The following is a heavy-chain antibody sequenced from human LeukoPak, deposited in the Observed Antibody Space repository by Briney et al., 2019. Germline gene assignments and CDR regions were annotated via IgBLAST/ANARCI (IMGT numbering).Heavy chain of an antibody. CDR1: GFTFSNYW. V-gene: IGHV3-74*01. CDR3: IRDFRSADL. Sequence: GGSLRLSCVASGFTFSNYWTHWVRQPPGKGLVWVSRIYVDGRTTNYADSVKGRFTISRDNAKNTVYLEMNSLSVEDTATYYCIRDFRSADLWGQGTLVTVTS. CDR2: IYVDGRTT. J-gene: IGHJ5*02.